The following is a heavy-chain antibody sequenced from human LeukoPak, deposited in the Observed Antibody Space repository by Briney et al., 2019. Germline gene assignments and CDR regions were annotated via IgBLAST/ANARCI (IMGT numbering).Heavy chain of an antibody. J-gene: IGHJ4*02. D-gene: IGHD6-6*01. CDR1: GGSISSSNW. V-gene: IGHV4-4*02. CDR3: ARAEYSSSSYYFDY. Sequence: SETLSLTCAVSGGSISSSNWWSWVRQPPGKGLEWIGEIYHSGSTNYNPSLKSRVTISVDKSKNQFSLKLSSVTAADTAVYYCARAEYSSSSYYFDYWGQGTLVTVSS. CDR2: IYHSGST.